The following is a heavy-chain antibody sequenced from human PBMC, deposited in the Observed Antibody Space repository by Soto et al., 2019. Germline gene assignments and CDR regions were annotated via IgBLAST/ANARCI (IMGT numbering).Heavy chain of an antibody. CDR3: ARHQNYYFDY. CDR1: GGSIRSYY. CDR2: IYYSGST. V-gene: IGHV4-59*08. Sequence: SETLSLTCTVSGGSIRSYYWSWIRQPPGKGLEWIGYIYYSGSTNYNPSLKSRVTISVDTSKNQFSLKLSSVTAADTAVYYCARHQNYYFDYWGQGTLVTVPQ. J-gene: IGHJ4*02.